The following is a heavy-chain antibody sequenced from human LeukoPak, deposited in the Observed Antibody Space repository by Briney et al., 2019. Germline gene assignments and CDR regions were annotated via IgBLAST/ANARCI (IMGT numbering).Heavy chain of an antibody. D-gene: IGHD2/OR15-2a*01. J-gene: IGHJ4*02. Sequence: KTSETLSLTCAVYGGSFSGYYWSWIRQPLGKGLEWIGEINHSGSTNYNPSLKSRVTISVDTSKNQFSLKLSSVTAADTAVYYCARGRRISHTRYYFDYWGQGTLVTVSS. CDR1: GGSFSGYY. CDR2: INHSGST. V-gene: IGHV4-34*01. CDR3: ARGRRISHTRYYFDY.